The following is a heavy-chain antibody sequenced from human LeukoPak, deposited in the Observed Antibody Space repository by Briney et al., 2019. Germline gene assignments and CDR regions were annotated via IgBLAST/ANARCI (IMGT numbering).Heavy chain of an antibody. CDR1: GFTFSNYA. Sequence: PGGSLRLSCAASGFTFSNYAMSWARQAPGKGLEWVSAISGSGGSTYYADSVKGRFTISRDNSNNTLYLQMSSLRAEDTAVYYCAKDLNYYDSSGYLYYLDYWGQGTLVTVSS. CDR3: AKDLNYYDSSGYLYYLDY. J-gene: IGHJ4*02. V-gene: IGHV3-23*01. CDR2: ISGSGGST. D-gene: IGHD3-22*01.